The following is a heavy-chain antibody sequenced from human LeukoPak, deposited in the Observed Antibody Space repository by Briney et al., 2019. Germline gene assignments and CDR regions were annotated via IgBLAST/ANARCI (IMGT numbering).Heavy chain of an antibody. CDR3: ARYIVVVPAAFDY. CDR2: ISAYNGNT. D-gene: IGHD2-2*01. V-gene: IGHV1-18*01. Sequence: ASVKVSCKASGGTFSSYAISWVRQAPGQGLEWMGWISAYNGNTNYAQKLQGRVTMTTDTSTSTAYMELRSLRSDDTAVYYCARYIVVVPAAFDYWGQGTLVTVSS. CDR1: GGTFSSYA. J-gene: IGHJ4*02.